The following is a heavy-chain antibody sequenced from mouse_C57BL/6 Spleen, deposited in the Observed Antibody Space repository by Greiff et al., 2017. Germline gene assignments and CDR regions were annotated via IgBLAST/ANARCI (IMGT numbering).Heavy chain of an antibody. V-gene: IGHV1-69*01. D-gene: IGHD1-1*01. Sequence: QVQLQQPGAELVMPGASVKLSCKASGYTFTSYWMHWVKQRPGQGLEWIGEIDPSDSYTNYNQKFKGKSTLTVDKSSSTAYMQLSSLTSEDSAVYYGARYGYYGSTPRFDGWGTGTTVTVSS. CDR2: IDPSDSYT. CDR1: GYTFTSYW. J-gene: IGHJ1*03. CDR3: ARYGYYGSTPRFDG.